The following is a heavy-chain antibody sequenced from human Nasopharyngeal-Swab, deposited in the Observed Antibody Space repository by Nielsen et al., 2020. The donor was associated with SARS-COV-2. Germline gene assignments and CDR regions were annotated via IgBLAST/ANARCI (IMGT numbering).Heavy chain of an antibody. J-gene: IGHJ4*02. Sequence: WIRQPPGKGLEWIGYIYYSGSTYYNPSLKSRVTISVDTSKNQFSLKLSSVTAADTAAYYCARYCSSTSADFDYWGQGTLVTVSS. V-gene: IGHV4-31*02. CDR3: ARYCSSTSADFDY. CDR2: IYYSGST. D-gene: IGHD2-2*01.